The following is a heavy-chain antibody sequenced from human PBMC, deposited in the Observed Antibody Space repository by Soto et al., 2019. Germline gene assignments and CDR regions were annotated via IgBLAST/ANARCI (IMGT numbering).Heavy chain of an antibody. Sequence: QVQLQQWGTRLLKPSETLSLTCAVFGESFSGHYWSWIRQTPGKGLEWIGEIEHGGSTNYNPSLKSRVRMSVDTTRKTFSLRLNSVIAADTAVYYCARAPMVRGVPLDFDYWGQGTLVTVSS. J-gene: IGHJ4*02. CDR3: ARAPMVRGVPLDFDY. D-gene: IGHD3-10*01. CDR1: GESFSGHY. CDR2: IEHGGST. V-gene: IGHV4-34*02.